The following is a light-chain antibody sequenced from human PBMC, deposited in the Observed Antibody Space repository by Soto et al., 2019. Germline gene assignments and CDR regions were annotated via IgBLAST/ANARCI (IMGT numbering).Light chain of an antibody. J-gene: IGKJ5*01. CDR1: QSVSSSH. V-gene: IGKV3-20*01. CDR2: DAS. Sequence: EVVLTQSPGTLSLSPGDRGTLSCRASQSVSSSHLAWYQQKPGQAPRLLIYDASSRATGIPDRFSGGGSGTDFTLTISRLEPEDFAIYYCQQYGSSPITFAQGTRLEIK. CDR3: QQYGSSPIT.